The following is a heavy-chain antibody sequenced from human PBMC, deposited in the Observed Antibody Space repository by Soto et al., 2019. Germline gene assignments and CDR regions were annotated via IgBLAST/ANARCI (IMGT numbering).Heavy chain of an antibody. Sequence: GGSLRLSCAASRFTLSSCAMSWVRQGQGMGLEGVPAISRKSGSTNYADYVKGRFTISRDNAKNSLYLQMNSLRDEDTAVYYCACIFSGGYSYGFYYYGMDVWGQGTMVTVSS. CDR1: RFTLSSCA. V-gene: IGHV3-23*01. CDR3: ACIFSGGYSYGFYYYGMDV. J-gene: IGHJ6*02. CDR2: ISRKSGST. D-gene: IGHD5-18*01.